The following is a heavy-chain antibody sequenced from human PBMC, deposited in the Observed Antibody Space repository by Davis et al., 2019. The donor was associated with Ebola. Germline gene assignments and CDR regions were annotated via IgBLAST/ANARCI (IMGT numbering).Heavy chain of an antibody. CDR1: GFTFSSYS. J-gene: IGHJ5*02. CDR2: ISYDGSNK. CDR3: AKRNWFDP. Sequence: PGGSLRLSCAASGFTFSSYSMNWVRQAPGKGLEWVAVISYDGSNKYYADSVKGRFTISRDNSKNTLYLQMNSLRAEDTAVYYCAKRNWFDPWGQGTLVTVSS. V-gene: IGHV3-30*18.